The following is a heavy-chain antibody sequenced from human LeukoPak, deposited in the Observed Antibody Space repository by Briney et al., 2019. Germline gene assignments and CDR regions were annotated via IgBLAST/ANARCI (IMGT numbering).Heavy chain of an antibody. CDR3: TRGPSSGWYYFDY. CDR1: GFTFGDYA. D-gene: IGHD6-19*01. V-gene: IGHV3-49*04. J-gene: IGHJ4*02. CDR2: IRSKAYGGTT. Sequence: QPGRSLRLSCTASGFTFGDYAMSWVRPAPGKGLEGVGFIRSKAYGGTTEYAASVKGRFTISRDDSKSIAYLQMNSLKTEDTAVYYCTRGPSSGWYYFDYWGQGTLVTVSS.